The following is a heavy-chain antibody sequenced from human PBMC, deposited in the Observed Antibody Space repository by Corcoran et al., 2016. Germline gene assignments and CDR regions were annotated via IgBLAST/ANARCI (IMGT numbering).Heavy chain of an antibody. CDR1: GFTFSSYG. J-gene: IGHJ4*02. Sequence: QVQLVESGGGVVQPGRSLRLSCAASGFTFSSYGMHWVRQAPGKGLEWVAVISYDGSNKYYADSVKGRFTISRDNSKNTLYLQMNSLRAEDTAVYYCAKVGKLNRCYFDYWGQGTLVTVSS. CDR3: AKVGKLNRCYFDY. V-gene: IGHV3-30*18. CDR2: ISYDGSNK. D-gene: IGHD1-26*01.